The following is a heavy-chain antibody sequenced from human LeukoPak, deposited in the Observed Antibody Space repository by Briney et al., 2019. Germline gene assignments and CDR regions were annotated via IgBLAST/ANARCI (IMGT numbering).Heavy chain of an antibody. Sequence: SQTLSLTCAISGDSVSSNSVTWNWIRQSPSRGLEWLGRTYYRSKWYNDNAVSVKSRITINPDTSKNQFSLQVNSVTPEDTAVYYCARVAAAGTDYFDYWGQGTLVTVSS. CDR3: ARVAAAGTDYFDY. D-gene: IGHD6-13*01. V-gene: IGHV6-1*01. CDR2: TYYRSKWYN. J-gene: IGHJ4*02. CDR1: GDSVSSNSVT.